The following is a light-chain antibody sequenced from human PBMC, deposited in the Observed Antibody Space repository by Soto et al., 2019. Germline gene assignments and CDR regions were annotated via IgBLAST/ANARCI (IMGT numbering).Light chain of an antibody. V-gene: IGKV3-15*01. J-gene: IGKJ4*01. CDR1: QSIGSN. Sequence: EVVLTQSPGTLSLSPGERATLSCRASQSIGSNYLVWYQQRPGQAPRLLFYSASTRATGIPARFSGSASGTEFTLTISSVQSEDFAVYYCQHYNEWPLTFGGGTKVETK. CDR2: SAS. CDR3: QHYNEWPLT.